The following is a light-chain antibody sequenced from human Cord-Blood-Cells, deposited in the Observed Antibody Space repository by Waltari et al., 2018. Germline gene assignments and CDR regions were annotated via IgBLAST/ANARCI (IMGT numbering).Light chain of an antibody. CDR1: SSDGGGYNY. J-gene: IGLJ1*01. CDR2: DFS. Sequence: QSAQTQPRSVSGSPGQSVTISCTGTSSDGGGYNYVSWYQPHPGKAPKLMFYDFSKRPSGVPDRFSGSKSGNTASLTISGLQAEDEADYYCCSYAGSYTYVFGTGTKVTVL. V-gene: IGLV2-11*01. CDR3: CSYAGSYTYV.